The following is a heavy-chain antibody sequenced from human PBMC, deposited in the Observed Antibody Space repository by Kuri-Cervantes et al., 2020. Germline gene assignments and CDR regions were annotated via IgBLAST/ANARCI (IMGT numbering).Heavy chain of an antibody. Sequence: SDPLCPTGAVFGFSFISGYYWGWVRQPPGKGLEWIGEINHSGSTNYNPSLKGRVTISVDTSKNQFSLKLSSVTAADTAVYYCARGRRRSSSYYYYYYYMDVWGKGTTVTVSS. CDR2: INHSGST. V-gene: IGHV4-34*01. CDR3: ARGRRRSSSYYYYYYYMDV. CDR1: GFSFISGYY. J-gene: IGHJ6*03. D-gene: IGHD3-22*01.